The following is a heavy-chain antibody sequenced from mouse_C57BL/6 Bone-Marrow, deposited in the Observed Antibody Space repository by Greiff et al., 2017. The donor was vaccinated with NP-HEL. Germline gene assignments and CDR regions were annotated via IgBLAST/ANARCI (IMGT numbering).Heavy chain of an antibody. Sequence: EVKVVESGGGLVQPGGSLKLSCAASGFTFSDYYMYWVRQTPEKRLEWVAYISNGGGSTYYPDTVKGRFTISRDNAKNTLYLQMSRLKSEDTAMYYCARDYGSGGFAYWGQGTLVTVSA. CDR2: ISNGGGST. V-gene: IGHV5-12*01. D-gene: IGHD1-1*01. CDR3: ARDYGSGGFAY. J-gene: IGHJ3*01. CDR1: GFTFSDYY.